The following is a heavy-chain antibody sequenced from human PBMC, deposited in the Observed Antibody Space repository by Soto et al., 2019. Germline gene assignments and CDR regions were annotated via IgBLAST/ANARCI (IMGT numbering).Heavy chain of an antibody. V-gene: IGHV1-46*03. Sequence: ASVKVSCKASGYTFTTYYMHWVRQAPGQGLEWIGIINPSSGSTTYAQKFQDRVTMTRDTSTNTVFMELSSLRSEDTAVYYCARDNPGVVVVPAAPGAYWGQGTLVTVSS. CDR1: GYTFTTYY. CDR3: ARDNPGVVVVPAAPGAY. J-gene: IGHJ4*02. CDR2: INPSSGST. D-gene: IGHD2-2*01.